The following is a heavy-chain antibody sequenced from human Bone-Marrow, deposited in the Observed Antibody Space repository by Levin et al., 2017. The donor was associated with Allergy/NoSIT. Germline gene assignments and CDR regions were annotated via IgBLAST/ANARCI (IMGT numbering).Heavy chain of an antibody. CDR1: GFDFSRYG. Sequence: GGSLRLSCSATGFDFSRYGMHWVRQAPGKGLEWLTLITSDGDNTYYLDSVKGRFTISRDNSRNTLYLDMNTLTEKDTAVYYYAKDARGRAFFGDLDFWGQGTTVIVSS. J-gene: IGHJ3*01. CDR2: ITSDGDNT. CDR3: AKDARGRAFFGDLDF. D-gene: IGHD3-16*01. V-gene: IGHV3-30*18.